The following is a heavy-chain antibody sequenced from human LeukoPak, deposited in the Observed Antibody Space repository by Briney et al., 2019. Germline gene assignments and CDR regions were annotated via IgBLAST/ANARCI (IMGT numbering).Heavy chain of an antibody. J-gene: IGHJ4*02. D-gene: IGHD6-19*01. CDR1: GFTFSSYA. Sequence: PGGPLRLSCAASGFTFSSYAMSWVRQAPGKGLEWVSAISGNGGSTYNADSVRGRFTISRDNSKNTLYVQMNSLRAEDTAVYYCAKSSSGWYNFGYWGQGTLVTVSS. CDR2: ISGNGGST. CDR3: AKSSSGWYNFGY. V-gene: IGHV3-23*01.